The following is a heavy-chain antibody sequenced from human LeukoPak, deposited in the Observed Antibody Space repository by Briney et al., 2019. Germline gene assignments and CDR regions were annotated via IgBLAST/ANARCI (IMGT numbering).Heavy chain of an antibody. Sequence: SVKVSCKASGGTFSSYAISWVRQAPGQGLEWMGRIIPILGIANYAQKFQGRVTMTEDTSTDTAYMELSSLRSEDTAVYYCAIDSSGYYPYAFDIWGQGTMVTVSS. V-gene: IGHV1-69*04. J-gene: IGHJ3*02. D-gene: IGHD3-22*01. CDR1: GGTFSSYA. CDR2: IIPILGIA. CDR3: AIDSSGYYPYAFDI.